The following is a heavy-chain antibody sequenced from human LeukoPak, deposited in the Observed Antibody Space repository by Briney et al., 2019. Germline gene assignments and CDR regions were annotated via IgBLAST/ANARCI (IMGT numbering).Heavy chain of an antibody. CDR1: GGSISIYY. CDR2: IHDSGST. J-gene: IGHJ4*02. D-gene: IGHD3-22*01. CDR3: ARTTPYYFYSSGYLFDY. Sequence: SETLSLTCTVSGGSISIYYWSWIRQPPGKGLEWIGYIHDSGSTNYNPSLKSRVSISVDTSKNQFSLKLSSVTAADTAVYYCARTTPYYFYSSGYLFDYWGQGTLVTVSS. V-gene: IGHV4-59*01.